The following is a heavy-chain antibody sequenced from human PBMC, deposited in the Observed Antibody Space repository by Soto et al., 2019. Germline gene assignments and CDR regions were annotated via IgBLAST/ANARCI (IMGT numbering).Heavy chain of an antibody. CDR3: AKEYSSSSHYYYGMDV. CDR2: ISWDGGST. J-gene: IGHJ6*02. D-gene: IGHD6-6*01. CDR1: GFTFDDYT. V-gene: IGHV3-43*01. Sequence: GGSLRLSCAASGFTFDDYTMHWVRQAPGKGLEWVSLISWDGGSTYYADSVKGRFTISRDNSKNSLYLQMNSLRTEDTALYYCAKEYSSSSHYYYGMDVWGQGTTVTVSS.